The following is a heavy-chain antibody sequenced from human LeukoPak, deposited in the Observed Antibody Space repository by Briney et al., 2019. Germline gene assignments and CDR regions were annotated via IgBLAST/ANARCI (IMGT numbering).Heavy chain of an antibody. CDR1: GYSISSGYY. CDR3: ARHNYYDSSGFDY. Sequence: SETLSLTCTVSGYSISSGYYWGWIRQPPGKWLEWIGSIYHSGSTYYNPSLKSRVTISVDTSKNQFSLKLSSVTAADTAVYYCARHNYYDSSGFDYWGQGTLVTVSS. V-gene: IGHV4-38-2*02. D-gene: IGHD3-22*01. CDR2: IYHSGST. J-gene: IGHJ4*02.